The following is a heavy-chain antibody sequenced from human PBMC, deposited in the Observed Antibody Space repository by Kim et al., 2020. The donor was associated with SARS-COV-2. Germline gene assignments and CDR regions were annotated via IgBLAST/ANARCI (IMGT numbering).Heavy chain of an antibody. CDR2: IYYSGST. V-gene: IGHV4-59*13. CDR1: GGSISSYY. D-gene: IGHD3-9*01. J-gene: IGHJ4*02. Sequence: SETLSLTCTVSGGSISSYYWSWIRQPPGKGLEWIGYIYYSGSTNYNPSLKSRVTISVDTSKNQFSLKLSSVTAADTAVYYCARSDILTGQIDYWGQGTLVTVSS. CDR3: ARSDILTGQIDY.